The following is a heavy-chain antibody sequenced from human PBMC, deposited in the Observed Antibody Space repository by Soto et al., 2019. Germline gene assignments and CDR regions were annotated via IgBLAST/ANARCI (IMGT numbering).Heavy chain of an antibody. CDR3: ARGLATLPVFAFDI. Sequence: SGPTLVNPTQTLTLTCTLSGISLSTSGVGLGWIRQTPGKALEWLALVYWNDDKHYSPSLKSRLTITKDTSKDQAILTMTNMDPVDTATYYCARGLATLPVFAFDIWGQGTVVTVSS. J-gene: IGHJ3*02. V-gene: IGHV2-5*01. CDR2: VYWNDDK. D-gene: IGHD1-1*01. CDR1: GISLSTSGVG.